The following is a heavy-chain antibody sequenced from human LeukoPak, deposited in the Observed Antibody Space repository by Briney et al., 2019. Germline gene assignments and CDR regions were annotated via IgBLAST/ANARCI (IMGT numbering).Heavy chain of an antibody. Sequence: WASVKVSCKASGYTFTGYYMHWVRQAPGQGLEWMGWINPNSGGTNYAQKFQGRVTMTRDTSISTAYMELSRLRSDDTAVYYCARDSGYDYYYYYMDVWGKGTTVTVSS. V-gene: IGHV1-2*02. CDR2: INPNSGGT. J-gene: IGHJ6*03. CDR3: ARDSGYDYYYYYMDV. D-gene: IGHD5-12*01. CDR1: GYTFTGYY.